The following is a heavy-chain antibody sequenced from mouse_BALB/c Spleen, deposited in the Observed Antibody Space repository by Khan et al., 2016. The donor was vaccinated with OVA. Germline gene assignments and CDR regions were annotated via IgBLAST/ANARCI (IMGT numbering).Heavy chain of an antibody. CDR2: IWAGGST. CDR1: GFSLTSYG. V-gene: IGHV2-9*02. D-gene: IGHD1-3*01. J-gene: IGHJ2*01. CDR3: ARLEDI. Sequence: VKLQESGPGLVAPSQSLYITCTVSGFSLTSYGVHWVRQPPGKGLEWLGVIWAGGSTNYNSALMSRLSISKDNSKSPVILKMNNLQTDDTAMYYGARLEDIWGQGTTLTVSS.